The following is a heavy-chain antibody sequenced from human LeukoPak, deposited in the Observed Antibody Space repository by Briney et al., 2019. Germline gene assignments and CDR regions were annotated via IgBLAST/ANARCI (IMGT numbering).Heavy chain of an antibody. V-gene: IGHV4-31*03. Sequence: SETLSLTCTVSGGSISSGGYYWSWIRQHPGKGLEWIGYILYSGSTYYNPSLKSRVTIPVDTSKNQFSLKLTSVTAADTAVYYCARTMDSSSWFQFDFWGQGTLITVSS. J-gene: IGHJ4*02. CDR3: ARTMDSSSWFQFDF. CDR2: ILYSGST. D-gene: IGHD6-13*01. CDR1: GGSISSGGYY.